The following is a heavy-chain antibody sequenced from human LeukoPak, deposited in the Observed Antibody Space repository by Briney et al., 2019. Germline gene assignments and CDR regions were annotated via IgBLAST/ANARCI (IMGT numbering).Heavy chain of an antibody. V-gene: IGHV3-11*04. J-gene: IGHJ4*02. CDR1: GFTFSDYY. Sequence: SGGSLRLSCAASGFTFSDYYMTWIRQAPGKGLQWLSYITGSGDAIYSADSVKGRFTISRDNVKNSLYLQMNSLRAEDTAVYYCARVLFSVRPYYFDYWGQGTLVTVSS. CDR3: ARVLFSVRPYYFDY. CDR2: ITGSGDAI. D-gene: IGHD3-10*02.